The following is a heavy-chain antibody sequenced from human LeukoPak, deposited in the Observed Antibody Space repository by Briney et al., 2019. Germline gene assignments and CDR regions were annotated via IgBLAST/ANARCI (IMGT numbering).Heavy chain of an antibody. CDR2: ISSSSSYI. V-gene: IGHV3-21*01. CDR3: ATLLIAAAPGY. CDR1: GFTFSSYS. D-gene: IGHD6-13*01. J-gene: IGHJ4*02. Sequence: PGGSLRLSCAASGFTFSSYSMNWVRQAPGKGLEWVSSISSSSSYIYYAVSVKGRFTISRDNAKNSLYLQMNSLRAEDTAVYYCATLLIAAAPGYWGQGTLVTVSS.